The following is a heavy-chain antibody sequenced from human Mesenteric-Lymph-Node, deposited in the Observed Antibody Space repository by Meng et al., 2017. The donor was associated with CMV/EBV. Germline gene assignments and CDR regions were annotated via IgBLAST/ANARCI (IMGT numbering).Heavy chain of an antibody. J-gene: IGHJ6*02. CDR1: GSTFSSYS. Sequence: GESPNSSCAAPGSTFSSYSMKWVPQAPGKGREWVSHISSSNRTISNADSVKGRFTISRENAKNSLYLQINSLRAEDTAVYYCARDYDFWSGYFLYYYYYGMDVWGQGTTVTVSS. CDR3: ARDYDFWSGYFLYYYYYGMDV. D-gene: IGHD3-3*01. V-gene: IGHV3-48*04. CDR2: ISSSNRTI.